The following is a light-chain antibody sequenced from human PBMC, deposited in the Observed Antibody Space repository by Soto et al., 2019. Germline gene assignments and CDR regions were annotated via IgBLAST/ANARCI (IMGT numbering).Light chain of an antibody. V-gene: IGKV1-39*01. J-gene: IGKJ1*01. Sequence: DIQMTQSPSSLSASVGERVTITCRASQSISSYLNWYQQKPGKAPNLLIYAASSLRSGVPSRFSGSGSGTDFTLTISSLQPEDFATYYCQQSYSTPWTFGQGTKVDIK. CDR3: QQSYSTPWT. CDR2: AAS. CDR1: QSISSY.